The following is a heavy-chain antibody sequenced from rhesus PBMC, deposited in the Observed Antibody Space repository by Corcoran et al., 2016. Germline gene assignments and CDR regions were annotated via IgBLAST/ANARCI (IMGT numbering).Heavy chain of an antibody. Sequence: EVQLVQSGAEVKKPGASVKISCKDSGYTFTDYHLHWVRQAPGKRLEWMGCVDPEDGAAINTQKFQDRGTKTADTSTDVAYIELSSLRSEDTAVYYCATGLGWELQDYWGQGVLVTVSS. CDR3: ATGLGWELQDY. V-gene: IGHV1-111*02. CDR2: VDPEDGAA. J-gene: IGHJ4*01. CDR1: GYTFTDYH. D-gene: IGHD1-44*02.